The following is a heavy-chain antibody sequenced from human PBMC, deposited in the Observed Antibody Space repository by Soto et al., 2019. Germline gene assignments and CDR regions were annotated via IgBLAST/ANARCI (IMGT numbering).Heavy chain of an antibody. CDR2: IIPIFGTA. Sequence: QVQLVQSGAEVKKPGSSVTVSCKASGGTFSSYTISWVRQAPGQGLEWMGGIIPIFGTANYAQKFQGRVTITADESTSTAYMELSSLRSEDTAVYYCARGNHRWLQLWYFDLWGRGTLGTVSS. CDR1: GGTFSSYT. CDR3: ARGNHRWLQLWYFDL. V-gene: IGHV1-69*12. D-gene: IGHD5-12*01. J-gene: IGHJ2*01.